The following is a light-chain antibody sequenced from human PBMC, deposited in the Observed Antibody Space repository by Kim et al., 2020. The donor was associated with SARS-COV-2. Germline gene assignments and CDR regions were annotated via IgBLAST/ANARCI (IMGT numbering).Light chain of an antibody. CDR2: DVH. V-gene: IGLV2-14*03. CDR1: SSDVGGYNS. J-gene: IGLJ1*01. CDR3: SSYATPTTYIL. Sequence: QSVLTQPASVTGSPGQSITISCTGTSSDVGGYNSVAWYQQHPDEAPILLIYDVHNRPTGVSNLFSGSKSGNSAFLTISGHQPEDEADYYCSSYATPTTYILFGTGDKVTVL.